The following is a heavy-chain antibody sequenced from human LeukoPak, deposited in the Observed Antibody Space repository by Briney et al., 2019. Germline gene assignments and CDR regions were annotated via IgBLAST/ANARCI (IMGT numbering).Heavy chain of an antibody. Sequence: GSLRLSCTASGFTLGDYAVNWFRQAPGKGLEWVSTISGSGGSTYYADSVKGRFTISRDNSKNTLYLQMNSLRAEDTAAYYCAKGSRAQGYYFDFWGQGTLVTVSS. V-gene: IGHV3-23*01. CDR1: GFTLGDYA. J-gene: IGHJ4*02. CDR2: ISGSGGST. D-gene: IGHD3-10*01. CDR3: AKGSRAQGYYFDF.